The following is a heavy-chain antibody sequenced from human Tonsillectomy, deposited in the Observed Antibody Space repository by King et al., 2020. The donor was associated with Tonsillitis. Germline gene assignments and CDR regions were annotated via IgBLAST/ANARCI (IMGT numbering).Heavy chain of an antibody. CDR1: GFTFSSYV. J-gene: IGHJ4*02. V-gene: IGHV3-23*03. CDR2: TYGDGRTT. Sequence: VQLVESGEGLVQPGGSLRLSCSGSGFTFSSYVMNWFRQAPGKGLEWVSATYGDGRTTYYADSVKGRFTMSRDNSKNTISLQMSSLRVEDTAVYYCAKDRRGTVTTGSDYWGQGTLVTVSS. D-gene: IGHD4-17*01. CDR3: AKDRRGTVTTGSDY.